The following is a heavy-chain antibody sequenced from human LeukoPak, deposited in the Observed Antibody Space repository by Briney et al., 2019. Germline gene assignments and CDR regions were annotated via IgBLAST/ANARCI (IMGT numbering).Heavy chain of an antibody. CDR1: GFTFSNYW. CDR2: IKQDGSDK. Sequence: PGGSLRLSCAASGFTFSNYWMNWVRQAPGKGLEWVASIKQDGSDKYYVDSVKGRFTISRDNSKNTVYLEMSSLRAEDAAVYYCAKDPNGDYVGAFDTWGQGTMVIVSS. CDR3: AKDPNGDYVGAFDT. V-gene: IGHV3-7*03. D-gene: IGHD4-17*01. J-gene: IGHJ3*02.